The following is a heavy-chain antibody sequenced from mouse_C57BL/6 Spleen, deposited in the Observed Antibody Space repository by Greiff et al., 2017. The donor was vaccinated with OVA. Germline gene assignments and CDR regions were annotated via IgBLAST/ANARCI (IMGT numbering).Heavy chain of an antibody. V-gene: IGHV1-69*01. J-gene: IGHJ2*01. Sequence: VQLQQPGAELVMPGASVKLSCKASGYTFTSYWMHWVKQRPGQGLEWIGEIDPSDSYTNYNQKFKGKSTLTVDKSSSTAYMQLSSLTSEDSAVYDCAREGAGRDYFDYWGQGTTLTVSS. CDR3: AREGAGRDYFDY. CDR1: GYTFTSYW. CDR2: IDPSDSYT. D-gene: IGHD3-3*01.